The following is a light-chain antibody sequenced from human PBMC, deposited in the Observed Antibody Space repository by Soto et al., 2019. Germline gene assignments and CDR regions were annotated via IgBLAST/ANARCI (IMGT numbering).Light chain of an antibody. J-gene: IGKJ1*01. Sequence: DIQMTQSPSSLSASVGDRVTITCRASQGIDNWLAWYQQKPGKAPTLLIYAASSLQRGVPSRFSGSGSGTELTLTINSLQPEDFASYFCQQAKSFPWTFGQGTRVEIK. V-gene: IGKV1-12*02. CDR3: QQAKSFPWT. CDR1: QGIDNW. CDR2: AAS.